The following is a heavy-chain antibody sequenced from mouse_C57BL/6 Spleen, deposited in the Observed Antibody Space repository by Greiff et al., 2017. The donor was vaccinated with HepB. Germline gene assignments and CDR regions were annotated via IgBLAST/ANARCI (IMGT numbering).Heavy chain of an antibody. D-gene: IGHD2-4*01. V-gene: IGHV1-53*01. CDR1: GYTFTSYW. J-gene: IGHJ2*01. Sequence: VQLKQPGTELVKPGASVKLSCKASGYTFTSYWMHWVKQRPGQGLEWIGNINPSNGGTNYNEKFKSKATLTVDKSSNTAYMQLSSLTSEDSAVYYCARWGLRLYFDYWGQGTTLTVSS. CDR3: ARWGLRLYFDY. CDR2: INPSNGGT.